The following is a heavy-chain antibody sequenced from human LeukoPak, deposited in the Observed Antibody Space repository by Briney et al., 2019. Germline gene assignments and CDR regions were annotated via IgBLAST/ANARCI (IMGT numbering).Heavy chain of an antibody. J-gene: IGHJ1*01. CDR1: GYTFSNYG. Sequence: ASVKVSCKASGYTFSNYGITWVRQAPGQGLEWMGWISAYNGNTNYAQKLQGRVTKTTDTSTSTAYMELRSLRSDDTAVYYCARDSSSWSHAEYFQHWGQGTLVTVSS. CDR2: ISAYNGNT. CDR3: ARDSSSWSHAEYFQH. V-gene: IGHV1-18*01. D-gene: IGHD6-13*01.